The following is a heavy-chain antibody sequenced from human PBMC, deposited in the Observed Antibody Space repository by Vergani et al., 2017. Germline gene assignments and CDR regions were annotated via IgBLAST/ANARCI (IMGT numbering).Heavy chain of an antibody. V-gene: IGHV3-43D*03. J-gene: IGHJ4*02. CDR2: ISWDGGST. CDR1: GFTFDDYA. CDR3: TXGWYYDSIAYWAY. Sequence: EVQLVESGGVVVQPGGSLRLSCAASGFTFDDYAMHWVRQAPGKGLEWVSLISWDGGSTYYADSVKGRFTISRDNSKNSLYLQMNSLRAEDTALYYCTXGWYYDSIAYWAYWGQGTLVTVSS. D-gene: IGHD3-22*01.